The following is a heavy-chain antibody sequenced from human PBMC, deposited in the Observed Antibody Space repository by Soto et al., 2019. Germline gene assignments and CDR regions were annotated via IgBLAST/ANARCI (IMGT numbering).Heavy chain of an antibody. Sequence: QVQLVESGGGVVQPGRSLRLSCAASGFTFSSYGMHWVRQAPGKGLEWVAVIWYDGSNKYYADSVKGRFTISRDNSKNTLYLQMNSLRAEDTAVYYCARDKLVRGYYYYGMDVWGQGTTVTVSS. V-gene: IGHV3-33*01. CDR3: ARDKLVRGYYYYGMDV. J-gene: IGHJ6*02. D-gene: IGHD2-2*01. CDR2: IWYDGSNK. CDR1: GFTFSSYG.